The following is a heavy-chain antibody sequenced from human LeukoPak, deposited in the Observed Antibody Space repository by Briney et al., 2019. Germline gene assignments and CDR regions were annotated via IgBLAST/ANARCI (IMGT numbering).Heavy chain of an antibody. V-gene: IGHV3-53*04. CDR3: ARDRSSNEYYFDY. J-gene: IGHJ4*02. CDR1: GFTVSSNY. CDR2: IYSGGST. Sequence: TGGSLRLSCAASGFTVSSNYMSWVRQAPGKGLEWVSVIYSGGSTYYADSVKGRFTISRHISQNTLYLQMNSLRAEDTAVYYCARDRSSNEYYFDYWGQGTLLTVSS. D-gene: IGHD2-2*01.